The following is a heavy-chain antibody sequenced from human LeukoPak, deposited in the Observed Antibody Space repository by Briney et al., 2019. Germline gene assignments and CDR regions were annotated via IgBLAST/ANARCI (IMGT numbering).Heavy chain of an antibody. CDR1: GFTFSSYA. Sequence: GRSLRLSCAASGFTFSSYAMHWVRQAPGKGLEWVAVISYDGSNKYYADSVKGRFTISRDISKNTLYLQMISLKAEDTAVYYCARGRVGARNYWGQGTLVTVSS. V-gene: IGHV3-30-3*01. J-gene: IGHJ4*02. CDR2: ISYDGSNK. D-gene: IGHD1-26*01. CDR3: ARGRVGARNY.